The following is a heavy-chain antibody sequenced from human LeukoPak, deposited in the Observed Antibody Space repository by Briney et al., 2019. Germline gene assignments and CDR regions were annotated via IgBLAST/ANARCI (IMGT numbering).Heavy chain of an antibody. Sequence: AGGSLRLSCAASGFTFSSYGMHWVRQAPGKGLEWVAVISYDGSNKYYADSVKGRFTISRDNSKNTLYLQMNSLRAEDTAVYYCAKYGVAVAGNGRYFDYWGQGTLVTVSS. J-gene: IGHJ4*02. CDR1: GFTFSSYG. D-gene: IGHD6-19*01. CDR3: AKYGVAVAGNGRYFDY. CDR2: ISYDGSNK. V-gene: IGHV3-30*18.